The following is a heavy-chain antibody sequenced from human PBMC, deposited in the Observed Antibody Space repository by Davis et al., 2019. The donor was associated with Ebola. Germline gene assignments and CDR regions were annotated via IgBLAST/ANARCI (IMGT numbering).Heavy chain of an antibody. V-gene: IGHV5-51*01. J-gene: IGHJ1*01. CDR2: IYPGDSDT. Sequence: GESLKISCKGSGYSFTSYWLGWVRQMPGKGLEWMGIIYPGDSDTRYSPSFQGHVTISTDKSNNTAYLQWSSLKPSDTAMYYCATQTSPPDYFSHWGQGTLVTVSS. CDR3: ATQTSPPDYFSH. CDR1: GYSFTSYW. D-gene: IGHD2/OR15-2a*01.